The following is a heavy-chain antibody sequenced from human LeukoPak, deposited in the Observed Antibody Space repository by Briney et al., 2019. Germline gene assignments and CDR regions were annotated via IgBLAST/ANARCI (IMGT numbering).Heavy chain of an antibody. Sequence: GGSLRLSCAASGFTFSSYAMSWVRQIPGKGLEWVSGINGNGGSTNYADSVKGRFTISRDNSKNTLYLQMNSLRAEDTAVYYCAKGALYYYDSSGYSDFDYWGQGTLVTVSS. CDR2: INGNGGST. J-gene: IGHJ4*02. CDR3: AKGALYYYDSSGYSDFDY. D-gene: IGHD3-22*01. V-gene: IGHV3-23*01. CDR1: GFTFSSYA.